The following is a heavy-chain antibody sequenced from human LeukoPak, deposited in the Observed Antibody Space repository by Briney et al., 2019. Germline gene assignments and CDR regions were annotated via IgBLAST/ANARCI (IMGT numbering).Heavy chain of an antibody. D-gene: IGHD3-16*01. Sequence: GGSLRLSCAASGFTFSGHWMTWVRLAPGKGLEWVANIKQDGSEKNYVDSVKGRATISRDNAKNSLYLQMNSLRAEDTAVYYCARAIWDYGMDVWGQGTTVTVSS. V-gene: IGHV3-7*01. J-gene: IGHJ6*02. CDR2: IKQDGSEK. CDR1: GFTFSGHW. CDR3: ARAIWDYGMDV.